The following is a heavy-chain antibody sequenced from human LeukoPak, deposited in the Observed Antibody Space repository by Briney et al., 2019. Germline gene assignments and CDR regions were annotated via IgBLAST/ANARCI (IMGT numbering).Heavy chain of an antibody. CDR2: IYYSVTT. CDR1: GGSISNYY. J-gene: IGHJ4*02. CDR3: ARHSGASPHYFDY. V-gene: IGHV4-59*08. Sequence: SETLSLTCTVSGGSISNYYWSWIRQPPGKGLERIGFIYYSVTTHYNPSLKSRVTMSVATSNNQFSLRLSSVTAADTAIYYCARHSGASPHYFDYWGQGALVTVSS. D-gene: IGHD1-26*01.